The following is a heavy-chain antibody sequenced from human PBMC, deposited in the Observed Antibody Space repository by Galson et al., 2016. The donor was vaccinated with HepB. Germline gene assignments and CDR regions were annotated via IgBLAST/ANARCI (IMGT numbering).Heavy chain of an antibody. CDR1: GYSFTNYW. CDR2: IYPADSNT. V-gene: IGHV5-51*03. J-gene: IGHJ2*01. Sequence: QSGAEVKKPGESLKISCKASGYSFTNYWIGWVRQMPGRGLEWVAIIYPADSNTRYSPSFQGQVTMSVDKSISTAYLHWSSLKASDTAMYYCARNWCFDLWGRGTLVTVSS. CDR3: ARNWCFDL.